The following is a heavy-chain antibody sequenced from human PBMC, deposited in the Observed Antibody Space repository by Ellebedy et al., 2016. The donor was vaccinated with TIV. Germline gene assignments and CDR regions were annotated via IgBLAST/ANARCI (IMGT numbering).Heavy chain of an antibody. CDR3: ARYISSGTGTTPIDY. D-gene: IGHD1-1*01. V-gene: IGHV1-3*01. CDR2: INAGNGNT. Sequence: ASVKVSCKASGYTFTSYAMHWVRQAPGQRLEWMGWINAGNGNTKYSQKFQGRVTITRDTSASTAYMELRSLRSDDTAVYYCARYISSGTGTTPIDYWGQGTLVTVSS. CDR1: GYTFTSYA. J-gene: IGHJ4*02.